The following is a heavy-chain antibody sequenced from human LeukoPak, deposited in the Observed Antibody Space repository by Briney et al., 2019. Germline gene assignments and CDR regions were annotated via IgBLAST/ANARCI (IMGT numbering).Heavy chain of an antibody. CDR3: ARRISGEGYFDY. CDR1: VYSFTSYW. J-gene: IGHJ4*02. V-gene: IGHV5-51*01. D-gene: IGHD6-19*01. CDR2: IYPGDSDT. Sequence: GESLKISCKGSVYSFTSYWIGWVREMPGKLLEWVGIIYPGDSDTRYSTSFQGQVTISADKSISTAYLQWSSLKASDTAMYYCARRISGEGYFDYWGQGTLVTVSS.